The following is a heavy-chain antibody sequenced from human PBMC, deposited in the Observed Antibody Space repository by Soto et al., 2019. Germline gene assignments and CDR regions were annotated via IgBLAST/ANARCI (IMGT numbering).Heavy chain of an antibody. V-gene: IGHV3-7*01. CDR3: ARYSSNYVWDWFDP. Sequence: HPGGSLRLSCAASGFTFSSYWMSWVRQAPGKGLEWVANIKQDGSEKYYVDSVKGRFTISRDNAKNSLYLQMNSLRAEDTAVYYCARYSSNYVWDWFDPWGQGTLVTVSS. CDR1: GFTFSSYW. CDR2: IKQDGSEK. D-gene: IGHD3-16*01. J-gene: IGHJ5*02.